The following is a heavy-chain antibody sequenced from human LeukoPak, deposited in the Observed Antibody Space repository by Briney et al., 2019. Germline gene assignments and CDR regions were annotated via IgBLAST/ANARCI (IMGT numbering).Heavy chain of an antibody. Sequence: SETLSLTCTVSGGSISSGSYYWSWIRQPAGKGLEWIGRIYTSGSTNYNPSLKSRVTISVDTSKNQFSLKLSSVTAADTAVYYCARDSGSGWLNWYFDLWGRGTLVTVSS. CDR3: ARDSGSGWLNWYFDL. D-gene: IGHD6-19*01. V-gene: IGHV4-61*02. J-gene: IGHJ2*01. CDR1: GGSISSGSYY. CDR2: IYTSGST.